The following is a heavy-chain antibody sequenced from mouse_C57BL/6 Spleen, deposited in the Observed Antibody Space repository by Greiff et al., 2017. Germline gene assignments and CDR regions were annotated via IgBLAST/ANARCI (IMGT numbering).Heavy chain of an antibody. J-gene: IGHJ2*01. V-gene: IGHV3-6*01. CDR2: ISYDGSN. CDR1: GYSITSGYY. Sequence: EVQLQESGPGLVKPSQSLSLTCSVTGYSITSGYYWNWIRQFPGNKLEWMGYISYDGSNNYNPSLKNRISITRDTSKNQFFLKLNSVTTEDTATYYCARDNHGNFDYWGQGTTLTVSS. CDR3: ARDNHGNFDY. D-gene: IGHD2-1*01.